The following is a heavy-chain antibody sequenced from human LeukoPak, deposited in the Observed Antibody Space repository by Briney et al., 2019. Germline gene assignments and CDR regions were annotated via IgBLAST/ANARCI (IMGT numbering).Heavy chain of an antibody. J-gene: IGHJ4*02. CDR3: ARAWGTTVTTFFDY. CDR2: INPNSRVT. D-gene: IGHD4-17*01. V-gene: IGHV1-2*02. Sequence: ASVKASCKASGYIFTGYYMHWVRQAPGQGLEWMGWINPNSRVTNYAQKFQGRVTMTRDTSISTAYMELSRLRSDDTAVYYCARAWGTTVTTFFDYWGQGTLVTVSS. CDR1: GYIFTGYY.